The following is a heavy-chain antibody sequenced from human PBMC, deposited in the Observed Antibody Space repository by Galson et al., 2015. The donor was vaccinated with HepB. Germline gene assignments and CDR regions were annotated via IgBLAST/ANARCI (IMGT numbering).Heavy chain of an antibody. J-gene: IGHJ3*02. V-gene: IGHV3-30-3*01. Sequence: SLRLSCAASGFTFSSYAMHWVRQAPGKGLEWVAVISYDGSNKYYADSVKGRFTISRDNSKNTLYLQMNSLRAEDTAVYYCASDDYDSSGYWGGGDAFDIWGQGTMVTVSS. CDR1: GFTFSSYA. CDR3: ASDDYDSSGYWGGGDAFDI. D-gene: IGHD3-22*01. CDR2: ISYDGSNK.